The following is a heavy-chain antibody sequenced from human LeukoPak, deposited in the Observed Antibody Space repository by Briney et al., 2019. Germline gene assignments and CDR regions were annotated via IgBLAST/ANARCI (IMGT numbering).Heavy chain of an antibody. CDR2: INHSGST. V-gene: IGHV4-34*01. D-gene: IGHD3-9*01. CDR3: ARSRGYFDWLRGFDP. Sequence: SETLSLTCAVYGGSFSGYYWSWIRQPPGKELEWIGEINHSGSTNYNPSLKSRVTISVDTSKNQFSLKLSSVTAADTAVYYCARSRGYFDWLRGFDPWGQGTLVTVSS. CDR1: GGSFSGYY. J-gene: IGHJ5*02.